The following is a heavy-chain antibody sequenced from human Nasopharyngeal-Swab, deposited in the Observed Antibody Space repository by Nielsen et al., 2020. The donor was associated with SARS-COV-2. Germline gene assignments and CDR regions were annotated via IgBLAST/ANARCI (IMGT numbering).Heavy chain of an antibody. CDR3: VGSSWYGDYYYYYGRDV. Sequence: SETLSLTCTVSGGSISSSSYYWGWIRQPPGKGLGWIGSIYYSGSTYYNPSLKSRVTISVDTSKNQFSLKLSSVTAADTAVYYCVGSSWYGDYYYYYGRDVWGQGTTVTVSS. D-gene: IGHD6-13*01. J-gene: IGHJ6*02. V-gene: IGHV4-39*07. CDR1: GGSISSSSYY. CDR2: IYYSGST.